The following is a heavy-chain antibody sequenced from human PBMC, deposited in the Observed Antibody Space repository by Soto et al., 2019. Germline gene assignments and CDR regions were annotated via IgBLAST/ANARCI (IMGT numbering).Heavy chain of an antibody. Sequence: ASVKVSCKASGGTFGSYAITWVRRAPGQGLEWLGGIIPILNSPAYAQKFQARVVITADEVTNTAYMELNSMRFDDKAVYYCAREAPYCTSATCPKFYDMDVWGQGTTVTVS. D-gene: IGHD2-2*01. V-gene: IGHV1-69*13. CDR1: GGTFGSYA. CDR2: IIPILNSP. J-gene: IGHJ6*02. CDR3: AREAPYCTSATCPKFYDMDV.